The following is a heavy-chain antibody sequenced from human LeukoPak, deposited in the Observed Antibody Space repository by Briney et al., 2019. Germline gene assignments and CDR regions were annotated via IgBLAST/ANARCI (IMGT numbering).Heavy chain of an antibody. CDR2: IYYSGNT. CDR1: GGSISSYY. V-gene: IGHV4-59*04. J-gene: IGHJ4*02. CDR3: ARQTGSGLFILP. D-gene: IGHD3/OR15-3a*01. Sequence: PSETLSLTCTVSGGSISSYYWSWIRQPPGKGLEWIGSIYYSGNTYYNTSLKSQVSISIDTSKNQFSLRLTSVTAADTAVYYCARQTGSGLFILPGGQGTLVTVSS.